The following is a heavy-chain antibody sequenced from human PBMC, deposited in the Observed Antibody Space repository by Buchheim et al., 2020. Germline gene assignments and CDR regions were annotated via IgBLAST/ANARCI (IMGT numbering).Heavy chain of an antibody. Sequence: QVQLQESGPGLVKPSQTLSLTCTVSGGSISSGGYYWSWIRQHPGKGLEWIGYIYYSGSTYYNPSLKSRVTISVDTSKNQFSLKLSSVTAADTAVYYCARGPLFSRWPNGGYYYYYYGMDVWGQGTT. J-gene: IGHJ6*02. V-gene: IGHV4-31*03. CDR3: ARGPLFSRWPNGGYYYYYYGMDV. CDR1: GGSISSGGYY. CDR2: IYYSGST. D-gene: IGHD2-8*01.